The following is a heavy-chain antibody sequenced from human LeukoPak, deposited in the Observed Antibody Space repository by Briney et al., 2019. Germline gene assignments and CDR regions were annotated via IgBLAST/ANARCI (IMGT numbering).Heavy chain of an antibody. CDR3: ARVMPSGSYFDY. CDR1: GFTFSRYS. D-gene: IGHD1-26*01. V-gene: IGHV3-21*01. Sequence: GGSLRLSCAASGFTFSRYSMNWVRQAPGKGLEWVSSMSSGSTYIYYADSVKGRFTISRDNAKNSLYLQMNSLRAEDTAVYYCARVMPSGSYFDYWGQGTLVTVSS. CDR2: MSSGSTYI. J-gene: IGHJ4*02.